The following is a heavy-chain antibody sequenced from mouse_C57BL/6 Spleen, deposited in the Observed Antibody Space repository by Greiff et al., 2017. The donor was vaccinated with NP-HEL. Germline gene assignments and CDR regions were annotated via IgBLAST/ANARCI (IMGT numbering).Heavy chain of an antibody. J-gene: IGHJ4*01. D-gene: IGHD2-4*01. CDR1: GFTFSDYS. CDR2: ISNGGGSP. CDR3: ARQGIYYDYDYYAMDY. Sequence: DVRLVESGGGLVQPGGSLKLSCAASGFTFSDYSMYWVRQTPEKRLEWVAYISNGGGSPYYPDTVKGRFTISRDNAKNTLYLQMSRLKSEDTAMYYCARQGIYYDYDYYAMDYWGQGTSVTVSS. V-gene: IGHV5-12*01.